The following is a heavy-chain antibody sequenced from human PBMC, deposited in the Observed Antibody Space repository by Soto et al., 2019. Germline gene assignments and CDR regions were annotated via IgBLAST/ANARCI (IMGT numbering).Heavy chain of an antibody. CDR2: ISAYNGNT. J-gene: IGHJ4*02. Sequence: ASVKVSCTASGYRFTSYGINWVRQAPRQGLEWLGWISAYNGNTNYAQKLQGRVTMTTDTSTSTAYMELRSLRSDDTAVYYCARVGYYDSSGYLGRTTDDYWGQGTLVTVSS. CDR1: GYRFTSYG. V-gene: IGHV1-18*01. CDR3: ARVGYYDSSGYLGRTTDDY. D-gene: IGHD3-22*01.